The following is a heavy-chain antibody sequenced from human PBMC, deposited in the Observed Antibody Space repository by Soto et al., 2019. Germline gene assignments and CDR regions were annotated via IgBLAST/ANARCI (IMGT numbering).Heavy chain of an antibody. V-gene: IGHV3-30*18. CDR3: AKERPGNTYYYDSSGYFDY. D-gene: IGHD3-22*01. CDR2: ISYDGSNK. CDR1: GFTFSSYG. J-gene: IGHJ4*02. Sequence: QVQLVESGGGVVQPGRSLRLSCAASGFTFSSYGMHWVRQAPGKGLEWVAVISYDGSNKYYADSVKGRFTISRDNSKNTLYLQMNSLRAEDTAVYYCAKERPGNTYYYDSSGYFDYWGQGTLVTVS.